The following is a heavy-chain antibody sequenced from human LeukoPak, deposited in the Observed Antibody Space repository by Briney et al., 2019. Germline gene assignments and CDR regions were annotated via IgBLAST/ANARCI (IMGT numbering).Heavy chain of an antibody. D-gene: IGHD2-21*02. J-gene: IGHJ4*02. CDR3: ARDYFYCGGDCFVDY. Sequence: GGSLRLSCAASGFTFNDYAISWVRQAPGKGLEWVAAISGSGENTHYADSVRGRFTISRDNAKNSLYLQMNSLRAKDTAVYYCARDYFYCGGDCFVDYWGQGTLVTVSS. CDR2: ISGSGENT. CDR1: GFTFNDYA. V-gene: IGHV3-23*01.